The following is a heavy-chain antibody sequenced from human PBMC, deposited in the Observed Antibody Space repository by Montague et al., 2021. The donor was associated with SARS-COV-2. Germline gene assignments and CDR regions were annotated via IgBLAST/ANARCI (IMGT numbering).Heavy chain of an antibody. Sequence: SLRLSCAASGFAFSSYLMNWVRQAPRKGLEWVSSISTLDSYIYYADSVQGRFTISRDDAKNSLFLQLNSLRVEDTAVYYCARGGYYGSGSLLDSWGQGTLVTVSS. V-gene: IGHV3-21*06. CDR3: ARGGYYGSGSLLDS. J-gene: IGHJ4*02. CDR1: GFAFSSYL. D-gene: IGHD3-10*01. CDR2: ISTLDSYI.